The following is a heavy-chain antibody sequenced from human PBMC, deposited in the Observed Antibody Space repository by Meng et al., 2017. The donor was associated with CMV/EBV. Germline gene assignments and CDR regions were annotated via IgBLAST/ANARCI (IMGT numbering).Heavy chain of an antibody. J-gene: IGHJ6*02. CDR3: ARGIVVVPAALSYYYYYGMDV. V-gene: IGHV1-69*05. CDR2: IIPIFGTA. CDR1: GGTFSSYA. D-gene: IGHD2-2*01. Sequence: SVKVSCKASGGTFSSYAISWVRQAPGQGLEWMGGIIPIFGTANYAQKFQGRVTITTDESTSTAYTELSSLRSEDTAVYYCARGIVVVPAALSYYYYYGMDVWGQGTTVTVSS.